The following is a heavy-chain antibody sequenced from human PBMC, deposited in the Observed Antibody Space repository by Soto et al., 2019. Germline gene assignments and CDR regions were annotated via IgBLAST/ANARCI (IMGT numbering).Heavy chain of an antibody. J-gene: IGHJ3*02. D-gene: IGHD3-9*01. V-gene: IGHV3-21*01. CDR1: GFTFSSYS. CDR2: ISSSSYI. Sequence: EVQLVESGGGLVKPGGSLRLSCAASGFTFSSYSMNWVRQAPGKGLEWVSSISSSSYIYYADSVKGRFTISRDNAKNSLYLQMNSLSAQDTAVYYCARVNFNYLGFDIWGQGTMVTVSS. CDR3: ARVNFNYLGFDI.